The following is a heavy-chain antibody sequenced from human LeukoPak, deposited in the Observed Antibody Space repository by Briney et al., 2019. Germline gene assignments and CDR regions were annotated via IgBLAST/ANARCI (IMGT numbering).Heavy chain of an antibody. V-gene: IGHV3-20*04. D-gene: IGHD5-24*01. J-gene: IGHJ3*02. CDR3: AKDIGASDGYSDAFDI. CDR2: INWNGGST. CDR1: GFTFDDYG. Sequence: GGSLRLSCAASGFTFDDYGMSWVRQAPGKGLEWVSGINWNGGSTGYADSVKGRFTISRDNAKNSLYLQMNSLRAEDTALYYCAKDIGASDGYSDAFDIWGQGTMVTVSS.